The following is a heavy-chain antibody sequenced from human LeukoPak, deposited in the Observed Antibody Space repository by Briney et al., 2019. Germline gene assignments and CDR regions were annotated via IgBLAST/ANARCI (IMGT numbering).Heavy chain of an antibody. Sequence: GGPLRLSCAASGFTFSDQYMDWVRQAPGKGLEWVARTRNKANSYTTEYAASVKGRLTISRDVSKNSLYLQMNSLKTEDTAVYYCTRSSDSSGYRAFDIWGQGTMVTVSS. CDR2: TRNKANSYTT. J-gene: IGHJ3*02. CDR3: TRSSDSSGYRAFDI. CDR1: GFTFSDQY. D-gene: IGHD3-22*01. V-gene: IGHV3-72*01.